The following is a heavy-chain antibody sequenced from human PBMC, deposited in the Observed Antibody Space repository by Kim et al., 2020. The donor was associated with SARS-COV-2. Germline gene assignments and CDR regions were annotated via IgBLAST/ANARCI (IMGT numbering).Heavy chain of an antibody. V-gene: IGHV1-8*01. J-gene: IGHJ6*02. D-gene: IGHD3-3*01. CDR3: ARTTIIGEVIPMDV. Sequence: YAQNFQGRVTRTRNTSIITAYMELRSLRSEDTAVYFCARTTIIGEVIPMDVWGQGTTVTVSS.